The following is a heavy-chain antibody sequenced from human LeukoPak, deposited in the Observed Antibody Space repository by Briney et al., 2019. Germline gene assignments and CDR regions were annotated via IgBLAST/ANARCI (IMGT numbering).Heavy chain of an antibody. J-gene: IGHJ4*02. V-gene: IGHV3-21*01. Sequence: GGSLRLSCAASGFTFSSYSMNWVRQAPGKGLEWVSSISSSSSYIYYADSVKGRFTISRDNAKNSLYLQMNSLRAEDTAVYYCARERRDYYDSSGVFDYWGQGTLVTVSS. CDR2: ISSSSSYI. CDR3: ARERRDYYDSSGVFDY. CDR1: GFTFSSYS. D-gene: IGHD3-22*01.